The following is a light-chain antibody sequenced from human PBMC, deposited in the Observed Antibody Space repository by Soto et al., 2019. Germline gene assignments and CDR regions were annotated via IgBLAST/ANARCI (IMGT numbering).Light chain of an antibody. CDR2: DAS. Sequence: DIQMPQSPSPLSASVGDRFTITCRASQSISSWLAWYQQKPGKAPKLLIYDASSLESGVPSRFSGSGSGTEFTLTISSLQPDDFATYYCQQYNSYPWTFGQGTKVDIK. CDR1: QSISSW. V-gene: IGKV1-5*01. CDR3: QQYNSYPWT. J-gene: IGKJ1*01.